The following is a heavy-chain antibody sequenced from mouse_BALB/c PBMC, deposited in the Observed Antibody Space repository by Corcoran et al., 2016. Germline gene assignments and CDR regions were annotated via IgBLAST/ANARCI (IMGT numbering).Heavy chain of an antibody. CDR2: INTYTGEP. CDR3: ARKDGRYAMDY. D-gene: IGHD2-3*01. V-gene: IGHV9-3-1*01. J-gene: IGHJ4*01. CDR1: GYTFTNYG. Sequence: IQLVQSGPELKKPGETVKISCKASGYTFTNYGMNWVKQAPGKGLKWMGWINTYTGEPTYADDFKGRFAFSLETSASTAYLQINNLKNEDTATYFCARKDGRYAMDYWGQGTSVTVSS.